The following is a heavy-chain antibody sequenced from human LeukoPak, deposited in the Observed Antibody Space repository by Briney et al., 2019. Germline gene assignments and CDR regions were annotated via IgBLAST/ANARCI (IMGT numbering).Heavy chain of an antibody. D-gene: IGHD2-21*02. CDR1: GFTFSSDA. CDR2: ISGSGGST. J-gene: IGHJ4*02. CDR3: AKQSPTYCGGDCYFDS. Sequence: GGSLRLSCAASGFTFSSDAMSWVRQAPGKGLEWVSAISGSGGSTYYADSVKGRLTISRDNSKNTMYLQMNSLRAEDTALYFCAKQSPTYCGGDCYFDSWGQGTLVTVSS. V-gene: IGHV3-23*01.